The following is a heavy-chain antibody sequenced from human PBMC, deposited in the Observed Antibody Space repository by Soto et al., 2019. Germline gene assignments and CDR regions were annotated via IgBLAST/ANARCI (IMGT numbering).Heavy chain of an antibody. V-gene: IGHV3-11*06. D-gene: IGHD4-17*01. Sequence: GGSLRLSCAASGFTFSDYYMSWIRQAPGKGLEWVSYISSSSGYTNYADSVKGRFTISRDDAKNSLYLQMNSLRAEDTAVYYCAKEYGRLDYWGQGTLVTVSS. CDR3: AKEYGRLDY. CDR1: GFTFSDYY. J-gene: IGHJ4*02. CDR2: ISSSSGYT.